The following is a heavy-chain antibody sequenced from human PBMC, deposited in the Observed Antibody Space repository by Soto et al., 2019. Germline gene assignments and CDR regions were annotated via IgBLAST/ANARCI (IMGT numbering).Heavy chain of an antibody. D-gene: IGHD4-17*01. CDR2: IYYSGST. Sequence: SETLSLTCTVSGGSISSSSYYWGWIRQPPGKGLEWIGSIYYSGSTYYNPSLKSRVTISVDTSKNQFSLKLSSVTAADTAVYYCARPTTVKGVDPWGQGTLVTVSS. CDR3: ARPTTVKGVDP. J-gene: IGHJ5*02. V-gene: IGHV4-39*01. CDR1: GGSISSSSYY.